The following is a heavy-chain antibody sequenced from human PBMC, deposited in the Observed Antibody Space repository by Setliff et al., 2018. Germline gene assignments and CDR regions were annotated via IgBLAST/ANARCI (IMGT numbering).Heavy chain of an antibody. Sequence: LSLTCSVSGDSISSYFWTWIRQPAGKGLEWIGRFYISGTTTYNPSLKSRVTMSADTSKNQFSLKLSSVTAADTAVYYCARGYCSGGRCYGTAWAYWGQGTLVTVSS. V-gene: IGHV4-4*07. CDR2: FYISGTT. CDR1: GDSISSYF. J-gene: IGHJ4*02. D-gene: IGHD2-15*01. CDR3: ARGYCSGGRCYGTAWAY.